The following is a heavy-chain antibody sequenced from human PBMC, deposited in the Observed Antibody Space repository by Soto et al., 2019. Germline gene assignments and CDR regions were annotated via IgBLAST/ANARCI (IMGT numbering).Heavy chain of an antibody. CDR1: GGSISSYY. Sequence: PSETLSLTCTVSGGSISSYYWSWIRQPPGKGLEWIGYIYYSGSTNYNPSLKSRVTISVDTSKNQFSLKLSSVTAADTAVYYCAVGHNEPYYFDYWGQGTLVTVSS. CDR2: IYYSGST. V-gene: IGHV4-59*01. J-gene: IGHJ4*02. CDR3: AVGHNEPYYFDY.